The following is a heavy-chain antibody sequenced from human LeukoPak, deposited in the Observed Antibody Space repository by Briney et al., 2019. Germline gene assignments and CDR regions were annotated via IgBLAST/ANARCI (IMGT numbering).Heavy chain of an antibody. CDR2: IYSGGST. D-gene: IGHD5-24*01. V-gene: IGHV3-66*01. CDR1: GFTVSSNY. Sequence: PGGSLRLSCAASGFTVSSNYMSWVRQAPGKGLEWVSVIYSGGSTYYADSVKGRFTISRDNSKNTLYLQMNSLRAEDTAVYYCAREARRDGYKAKAGDDYWGQGTLVTVSS. CDR3: AREARRDGYKAKAGDDY. J-gene: IGHJ4*02.